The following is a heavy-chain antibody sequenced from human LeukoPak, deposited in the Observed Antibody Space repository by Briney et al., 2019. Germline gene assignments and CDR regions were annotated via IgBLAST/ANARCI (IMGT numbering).Heavy chain of an antibody. V-gene: IGHV4-39*07. J-gene: IGHJ4*02. CDR2: VFYNGAT. CDR3: ARGFCSNTRCYKEMATILPDY. CDR1: GGSISSSIYY. D-gene: IGHD2-2*02. Sequence: SETLSLTCIVSGGSISSSIYYWAWVRQPPGKGLEWIGTVFYNGATQYSPSLRSRVTISIDTSTNQFSLKLRSVTAADTAVYYCARGFCSNTRCYKEMATILPDYWGQGALVTVSS.